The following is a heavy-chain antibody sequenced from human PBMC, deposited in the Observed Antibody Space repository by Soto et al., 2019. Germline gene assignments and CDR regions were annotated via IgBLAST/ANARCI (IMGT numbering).Heavy chain of an antibody. CDR3: ARVPWQWLGGYAFDI. CDR1: GGSINSYY. Sequence: QVQLQESGPGLVKPSETLSLTCTVSGGSINSYYWSWIRQPPGKGLEWIGYIYYSGSTNYNPSLKRRAPISVDPSKNQFTLKLSSVTAADTAVYYCARVPWQWLGGYAFDIWGQGTMVTVSS. CDR2: IYYSGST. V-gene: IGHV4-59*01. J-gene: IGHJ3*02. D-gene: IGHD6-19*01.